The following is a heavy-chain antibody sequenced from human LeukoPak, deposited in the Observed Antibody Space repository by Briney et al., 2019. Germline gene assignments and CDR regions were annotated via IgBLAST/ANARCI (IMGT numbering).Heavy chain of an antibody. V-gene: IGHV4-59*01. CDR3: ARDLGGNHGMDV. J-gene: IGHJ6*02. CDR1: GGSISSYY. D-gene: IGHD3-10*01. CDR2: IYYSGST. Sequence: SETLSLTCTVSGGSISSYYWSWIRQPPGKGLEWIGYIYYSGSTSYNPSLKSRVTISVDTSKNQFSLKLSSVTAADTAVYYCARDLGGNHGMDVWGQGTTVTVSS.